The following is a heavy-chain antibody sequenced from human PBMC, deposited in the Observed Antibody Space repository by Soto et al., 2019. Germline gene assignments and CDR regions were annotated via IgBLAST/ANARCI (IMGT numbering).Heavy chain of an antibody. CDR3: ARAEDYDFWSGPPKYFDN. D-gene: IGHD3-3*01. CDR2: IKPDGSEK. Sequence: PGGSLRLSSATSGFTFRSYWMTWVRQAPGKGPEWVANIKPDGSEKQYVDSVKGRFTVSRDNAKKSLDLQMNSLRVEDTAVYYCARAEDYDFWSGPPKYFDNWGQGTQVTVS. V-gene: IGHV3-7*03. CDR1: GFTFRSYW. J-gene: IGHJ4*02.